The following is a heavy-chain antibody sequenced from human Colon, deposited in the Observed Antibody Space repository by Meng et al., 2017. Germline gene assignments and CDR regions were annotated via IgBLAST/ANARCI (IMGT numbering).Heavy chain of an antibody. CDR2: IIPIFGTA. V-gene: IGHV1-69*13. D-gene: IGHD6-19*01. Sequence: SVKVSCKASGGTFSSYAISWVRQAPGQGLEWMGGIIPIFGTANYAQKFQGRVTITADESTSTAYMELSSLRSEDTAVYYCARDSSGWSSGYYYGMDVWGQGPTVTVSS. J-gene: IGHJ6*02. CDR3: ARDSSGWSSGYYYGMDV. CDR1: GGTFSSYA.